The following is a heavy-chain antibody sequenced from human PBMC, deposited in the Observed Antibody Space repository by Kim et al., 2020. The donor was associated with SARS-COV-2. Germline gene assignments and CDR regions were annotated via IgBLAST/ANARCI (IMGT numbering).Heavy chain of an antibody. V-gene: IGHV3-23*01. CDR2: ISGSGGST. CDR3: AKGGTKLFYDFWSGYYFFDY. CDR1: GFTFSSYA. Sequence: GGSLRLSCAASGFTFSSYAMSWVRQAPGKGLEWVSAISGSGGSTYYADSVKGRFTISRDNSKNTLYLQMNSLRAEDTAVYYCAKGGTKLFYDFWSGYYFFDYWGQGTLVTVSS. J-gene: IGHJ4*02. D-gene: IGHD3-3*01.